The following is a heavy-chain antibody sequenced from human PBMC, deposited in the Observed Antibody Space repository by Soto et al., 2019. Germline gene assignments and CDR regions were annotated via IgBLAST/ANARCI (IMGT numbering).Heavy chain of an antibody. V-gene: IGHV3-30-3*01. CDR1: GFNFDNFV. D-gene: IGHD1-1*01. CDR3: ARDLRNPSAGWLDP. J-gene: IGHJ5*02. Sequence: QVQLVESGGGVVQPGRSLRLSCVASGFNFDNFVMHWVRQAPGKGLEWVAVIAYDGSHTYYADSVKGRFSISRDSFKKTLFLEINSLRPDDTAVYYCARDLRNPSAGWLDPWGQGTLVSVSS. CDR2: IAYDGSHT.